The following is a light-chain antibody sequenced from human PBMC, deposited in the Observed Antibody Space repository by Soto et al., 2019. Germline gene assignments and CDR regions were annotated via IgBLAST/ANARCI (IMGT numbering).Light chain of an antibody. CDR1: QNINIY. CDR3: QQSYRSPYT. V-gene: IGKV1-39*01. J-gene: IGKJ2*01. CDR2: GAS. Sequence: IQLTQSPSSLSASVGDRVTVTCRASQNINIYLNWYQQKPGKAPTLLIYGASSLQSGVPSRFSGGGSRTDFTLTISSLQAEDFATYYCQQSYRSPYTFGQGTRLE.